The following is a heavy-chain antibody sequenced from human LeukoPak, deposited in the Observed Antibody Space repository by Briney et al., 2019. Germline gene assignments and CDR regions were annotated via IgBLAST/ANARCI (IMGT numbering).Heavy chain of an antibody. V-gene: IGHV3-43*02. D-gene: IGHD3-16*01. Sequence: GGSLRLSCATSGFTFDDYAMHWVRQAPGKGLEWVSLISGDGGSTYYADSVKGRFTISRDNSKNSLHVRMNNLRSEDTALYYCAKQAASGGGVDYWGQGTLVTVSS. J-gene: IGHJ4*02. CDR3: AKQAASGGGVDY. CDR1: GFTFDDYA. CDR2: ISGDGGST.